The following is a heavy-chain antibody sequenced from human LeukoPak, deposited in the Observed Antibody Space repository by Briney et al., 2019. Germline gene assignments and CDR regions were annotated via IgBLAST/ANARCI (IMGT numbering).Heavy chain of an antibody. CDR1: GFIFSNSG. CDR2: IYTDGSTK. Sequence: GGSLRLSCAASGFIFSNSGMHWVRQAPGKGLEWVTVIYTDGSTKYYADSVKGRFTISRDNSQNTLYLQMNSLRAEDTAVYYCARNSGGRRYYFTEWGQGTLVAVSS. CDR3: ARNSGGRRYYFTE. V-gene: IGHV3-33*01. J-gene: IGHJ4*02. D-gene: IGHD3-10*01.